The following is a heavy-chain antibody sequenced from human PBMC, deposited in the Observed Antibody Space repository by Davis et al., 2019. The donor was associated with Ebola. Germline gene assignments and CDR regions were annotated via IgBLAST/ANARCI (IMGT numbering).Heavy chain of an antibody. V-gene: IGHV3-30*04. CDR1: GFTFSSYA. Sequence: PGGSLRLSCAASGFTFSSYAMHWVRQAPGKGLEWVAVISYDGSNKYYADSVKGRFTISRDNSKSTLYLQMNSLRAEDTAVYYCARPNWGPYYYYYGMDVWGQGTTVTVSS. CDR3: ARPNWGPYYYYYGMDV. CDR2: ISYDGSNK. J-gene: IGHJ6*02. D-gene: IGHD7-27*01.